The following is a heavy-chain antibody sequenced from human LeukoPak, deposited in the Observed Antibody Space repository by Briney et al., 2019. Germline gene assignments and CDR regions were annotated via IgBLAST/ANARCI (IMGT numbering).Heavy chain of an antibody. J-gene: IGHJ5*02. CDR3: ARDKGIAGSNWFDP. V-gene: IGHV1-2*02. CDR1: GYTFTGYY. CDR2: INPNSGGT. D-gene: IGHD6-13*01. Sequence: ASETVSCKASGYTFTGYYMHWVRQAPGQGLEWMGWINPNSGGTNYAQKFQGRVTMTRDTSISTAYMELSRLRSDDTAVYYCARDKGIAGSNWFDPWGQGTLVTVSS.